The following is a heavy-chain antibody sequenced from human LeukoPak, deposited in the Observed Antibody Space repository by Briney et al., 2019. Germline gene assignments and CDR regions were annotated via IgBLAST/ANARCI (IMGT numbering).Heavy chain of an antibody. CDR2: ISSGGETI. CDR1: GFTFSTYE. D-gene: IGHD3-10*01. V-gene: IGHV3-48*03. Sequence: GGSLRLSCAASGFTFSTYEINWVRQAPGKGLEWFSYISSGGETIYNADSVKGRITVSRDNAKNSLDLQISSLRAEDTAVYYCARGARSVRGVIPYFEYWGKGTLVTVSS. CDR3: ARGARSVRGVIPYFEY. J-gene: IGHJ4*02.